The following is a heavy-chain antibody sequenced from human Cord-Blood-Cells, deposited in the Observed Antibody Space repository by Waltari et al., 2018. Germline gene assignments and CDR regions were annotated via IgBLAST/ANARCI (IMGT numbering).Heavy chain of an antibody. J-gene: IGHJ6*02. CDR3: ARDRYCSGGSCYPTIYYYYYGMDV. CDR1: GYSISSGYY. CDR2: IYHSGST. Sequence: QVQLQESGPGLVKPSETLSLTCAVSGYSISSGYYWGWIRQPPGKGLEWIGSIYHSGSTYYNPSLKSRVTISVDTSKNQFSLKLSSVTAADTAVYYCARDRYCSGGSCYPTIYYYYYGMDVWGQGTTVTVSS. V-gene: IGHV4-38-2*02. D-gene: IGHD2-15*01.